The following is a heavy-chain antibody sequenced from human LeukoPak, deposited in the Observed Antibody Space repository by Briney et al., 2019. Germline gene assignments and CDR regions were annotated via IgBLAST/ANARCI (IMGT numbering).Heavy chain of an antibody. V-gene: IGHV3-23*01. CDR1: GFTFRSYA. J-gene: IGHJ4*02. CDR2: ISAGGNNT. D-gene: IGHD2-2*01. Sequence: GGSLRLSCVVSGFTFRSYAMTWVRQAPGKGLEWVSVISAGGNNTFYADSVRGRFTISRDNSRNAVDLQMNSLRAEDTAVYYCGKRSTSLRGRGNYWGQGALVTVSS. CDR3: GKRSTSLRGRGNY.